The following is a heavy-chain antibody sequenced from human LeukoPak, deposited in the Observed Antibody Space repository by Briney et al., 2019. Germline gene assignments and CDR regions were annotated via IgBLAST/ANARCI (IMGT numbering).Heavy chain of an antibody. CDR1: GYTFTGYY. CDR3: ARDHIEMATDSYYYYGMDV. D-gene: IGHD5-24*01. CDR2: INPNSGGT. Sequence: GASVKVSCKASGYTFTGYYMHWVRQAPGQGIEWMGWINPNSGGTNYAQKFQGRVTMTRDTSISTAYMELSRLRSDDTAVYYCARDHIEMATDSYYYYGMDVWGQGTTVTVSS. J-gene: IGHJ6*02. V-gene: IGHV1-2*02.